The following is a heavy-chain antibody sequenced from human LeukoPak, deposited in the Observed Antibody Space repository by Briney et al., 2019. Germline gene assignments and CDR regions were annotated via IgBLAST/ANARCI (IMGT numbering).Heavy chain of an antibody. Sequence: SSETLSLTCTVSGGSISSGSYYWSWIRQPAGKGLEWIGRIYTSGSTNYNPSLKSRVTISVDTSKNQFSLKLSSVTAADTAVYYCARKGYYYGSGELDYWGQGTLVTVSS. CDR3: ARKGYYYGSGELDY. CDR1: GGSISSGSYY. D-gene: IGHD3-10*01. CDR2: IYTSGST. V-gene: IGHV4-61*02. J-gene: IGHJ4*02.